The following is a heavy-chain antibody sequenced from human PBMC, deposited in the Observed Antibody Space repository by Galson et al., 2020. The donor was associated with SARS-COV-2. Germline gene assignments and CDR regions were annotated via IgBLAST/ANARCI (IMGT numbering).Heavy chain of an antibody. D-gene: IGHD3-22*01. CDR1: GYSISSGYY. CDR2: IYHSGST. CDR3: AREDNYYDSSGYLRRGWFDP. V-gene: IGHV4-38-2*02. Sequence: SETLSLTCTVSGYSISSGYYWGWIRQPPGKGLEWIGSIYHSGSTYYNPSLKSRVTISVDTSKNQFSLKLSSVTAADTAVYYCAREDNYYDSSGYLRRGWFDPWGQGTLVTDSS. J-gene: IGHJ5*02.